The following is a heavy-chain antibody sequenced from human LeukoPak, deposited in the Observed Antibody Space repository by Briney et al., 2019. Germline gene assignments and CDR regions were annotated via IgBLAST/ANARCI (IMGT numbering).Heavy chain of an antibody. J-gene: IGHJ3*02. CDR2: IDPSDSYT. V-gene: IGHV5-10-1*01. CDR3: ASTYYYDSSGSDLDAFDI. Sequence: GGSLKISCKGSGYSFTSYWISWVRQMPGKGLEWMGRIDPSDSYTNYSPSFQGHVTISADKSISTAYLQWSSLKASDTAMYYCASTYYYDSSGSDLDAFDIWGQGTMVTVSS. D-gene: IGHD3-22*01. CDR1: GYSFTSYW.